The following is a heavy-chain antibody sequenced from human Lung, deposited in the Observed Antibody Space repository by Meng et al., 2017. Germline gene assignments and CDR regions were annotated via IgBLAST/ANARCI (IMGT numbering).Heavy chain of an antibody. CDR2: VLASGRN. CDR1: GSSVSSGSYS. Sequence: SETLSLTCTVSGSSVSSGSYSWSWIRQPAGKGLEWIGRVLASGRNNFNPPLKSRVTMSVDKSKNHLSLELPSVTAADTAVYYCARTILATAGRGFYFDFWGQGTVVTVSS. V-gene: IGHV4-61*02. D-gene: IGHD3-3*02. CDR3: ARTILATAGRGFYFDF. J-gene: IGHJ4*02.